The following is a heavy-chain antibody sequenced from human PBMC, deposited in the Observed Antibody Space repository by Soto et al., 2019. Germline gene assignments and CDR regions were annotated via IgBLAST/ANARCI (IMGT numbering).Heavy chain of an antibody. V-gene: IGHV1-69*12. J-gene: IGHJ4*02. CDR1: GGTFSSYA. D-gene: IGHD3-22*01. Sequence: QVQLVQSGAEVKKPGSSVKVSCKTSGGTFSSYAISWVRQAPGQGLEWMGGIIPMFGTANYAQKFQGRVTITADESPSTAYRELRSLRSEDTAVYFCARSRANYYDSRGYYYSTFDYWGQGTLVTVSS. CDR3: ARSRANYYDSRGYYYSTFDY. CDR2: IIPMFGTA.